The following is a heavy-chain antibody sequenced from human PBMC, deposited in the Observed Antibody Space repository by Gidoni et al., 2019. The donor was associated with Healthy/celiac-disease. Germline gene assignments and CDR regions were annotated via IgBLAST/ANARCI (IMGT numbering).Heavy chain of an antibody. D-gene: IGHD1-26*01. V-gene: IGHV4-38-2*02. CDR3: AREWELLDYFDY. Sequence: QVQLQESGPGLVKPSETLSLTCTVSGYSISSGYYWRWIRQPPGRGLEWIGSIYHSGSTYYNQSLKSRVTISVDTSKNQFSMRLSSVTAADTAVYYCAREWELLDYFDYWGQGTLVTVSS. J-gene: IGHJ4*02. CDR1: GYSISSGYY. CDR2: IYHSGST.